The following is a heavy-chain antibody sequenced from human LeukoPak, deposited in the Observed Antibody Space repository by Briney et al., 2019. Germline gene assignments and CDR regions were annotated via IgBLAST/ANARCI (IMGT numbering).Heavy chain of an antibody. CDR3: ARDYSSSWYFDDY. CDR1: GFTVSSNY. Sequence: GGSLRLSCAASGFTVSSNYMSWVRQAPGKGLEWVSVIYSGGSTYYADSVKGRFTISRDNSKNTLYLQMNSLRAEDTAVYYCARDYSSSWYFDDYWGRGTLVTVSS. CDR2: IYSGGST. J-gene: IGHJ4*02. D-gene: IGHD6-13*01. V-gene: IGHV3-66*01.